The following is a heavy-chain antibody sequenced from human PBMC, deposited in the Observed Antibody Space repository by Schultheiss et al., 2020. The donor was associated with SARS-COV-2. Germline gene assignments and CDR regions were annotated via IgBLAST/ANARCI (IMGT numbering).Heavy chain of an antibody. Sequence: SETLSLTCTVSGGSISSSSYYWGWIRQPPGKGLEWIGSIYTSESTNYNPSLKSRVIISVDTSKSHFSLRLSSVTAADTAVYYCARWEDYGDYGFDYWGQGTLVTVSS. J-gene: IGHJ4*02. D-gene: IGHD4-17*01. CDR1: GGSISSSSYY. CDR3: ARWEDYGDYGFDY. CDR2: IYTSEST. V-gene: IGHV4-39*07.